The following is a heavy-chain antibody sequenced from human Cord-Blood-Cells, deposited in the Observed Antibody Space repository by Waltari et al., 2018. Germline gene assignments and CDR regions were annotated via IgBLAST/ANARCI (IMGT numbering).Heavy chain of an antibody. CDR3: ARSPPIPRTTDNWFDP. Sequence: QVQLVQSGAEVKKPGSSVKVSCKASGGTCSRYAISWVRQAPGQGLEWMGGIIPNVGTATYAQEYQGRVTITADESTSTAYMELSSLRSEDTAVYYCARSPPIPRTTDNWFDPWGQGTLVTVSS. CDR1: GGTCSRYA. J-gene: IGHJ5*02. D-gene: IGHD1-1*01. V-gene: IGHV1-69*01. CDR2: IIPNVGTA.